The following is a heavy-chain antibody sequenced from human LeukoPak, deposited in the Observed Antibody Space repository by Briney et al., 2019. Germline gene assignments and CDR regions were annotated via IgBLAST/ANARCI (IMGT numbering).Heavy chain of an antibody. D-gene: IGHD3-10*01. Sequence: GGSLRLSCAASGFTFSSYAMHWVRQAPGKGLEWVAVISYDGSNKYYADSMKGRFTISRDNSKNTLYLQMNSLRAEDTAVYYCARAITMVRGFLDYWGQGTLVTVSS. CDR2: ISYDGSNK. CDR1: GFTFSSYA. V-gene: IGHV3-30*04. CDR3: ARAITMVRGFLDY. J-gene: IGHJ4*02.